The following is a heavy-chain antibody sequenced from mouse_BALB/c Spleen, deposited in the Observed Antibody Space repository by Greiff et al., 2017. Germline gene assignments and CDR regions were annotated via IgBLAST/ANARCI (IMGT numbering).Heavy chain of an antibody. J-gene: IGHJ3*01. CDR2: ISSGGSYT. V-gene: IGHV5-9-4*01. CDR1: GFTFSSYA. D-gene: IGHD2-1*01. CDR3: ARDVGGNYPWFAY. Sequence: EVKLQESGGGLVKPGGSLKLSCAASGFTFSSYAMSWVRQSPEKRLEWVAEISSGGSYTYYPDTVTGRFTISRDNAKNTLYLEMSSLRSEDTAMYYCARDVGGNYPWFAYWGQGTLVTVSA.